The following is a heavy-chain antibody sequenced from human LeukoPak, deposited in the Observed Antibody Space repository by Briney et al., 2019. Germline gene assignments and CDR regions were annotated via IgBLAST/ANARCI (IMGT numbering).Heavy chain of an antibody. CDR1: GGSISSSSYY. CDR2: IYYSGST. Sequence: SETLSLTCTVSGGSISSSSYYWGWIRQPPGKGLVWIGSIYYSGSTYYNPSLKSRVTISVDTSKNQFSLKLSSVTAADTAVYYCASLRFLEWSLNWFDPWGQGTLVTVSS. D-gene: IGHD3-3*01. V-gene: IGHV4-39*07. J-gene: IGHJ5*02. CDR3: ASLRFLEWSLNWFDP.